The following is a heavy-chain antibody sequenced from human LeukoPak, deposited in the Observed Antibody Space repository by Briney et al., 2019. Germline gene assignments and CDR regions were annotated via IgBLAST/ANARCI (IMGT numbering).Heavy chain of an antibody. CDR2: IYYSGST. Sequence: SETLSLTCTVSGGSISHYYWSWIRQSPGKGLEWIGYIYYSGSTSYNPSLKSRVTISLDTSKNQFSLKLTSVTAADTAVYFCARSFDSRGYYYYGMDVWGQGTMVTVSS. D-gene: IGHD3-22*01. CDR1: GGSISHYY. CDR3: ARSFDSRGYYYYGMDV. J-gene: IGHJ6*02. V-gene: IGHV4-59*01.